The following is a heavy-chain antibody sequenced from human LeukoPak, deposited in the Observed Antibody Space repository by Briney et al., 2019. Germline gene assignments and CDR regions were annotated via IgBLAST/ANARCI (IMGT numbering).Heavy chain of an antibody. V-gene: IGHV3-23*01. J-gene: IGHJ4*02. Sequence: PGGSLRLSCAASGFTFSSYALSWVRQAPGKVLERVSAISGSGGSTYYADSVKGRFTISRDNSKNTLYLQMNSLRAEDTAVYYCAKARPGILRAGYPDYWGQGTLVTVSS. CDR3: AKARPGILRAGYPDY. CDR2: ISGSGGST. CDR1: GFTFSSYA. D-gene: IGHD3-9*01.